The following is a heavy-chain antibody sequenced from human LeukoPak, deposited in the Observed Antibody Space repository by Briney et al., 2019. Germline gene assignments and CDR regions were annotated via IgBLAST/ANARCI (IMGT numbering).Heavy chain of an antibody. D-gene: IGHD3-10*01. Sequence: GGSLRLSCAASGFTFSSNYMSWVRQAPGKGLEWVGFIRSSPSGGTTEYAAPVKGRFAISRDDSKSIAYLQMNSLGTEDTAVFYCARASTVRGAKYYFDFWGQGTLVTVSS. V-gene: IGHV3-71*01. CDR3: ARASTVRGAKYYFDF. CDR2: IRSSPSGGTT. CDR1: GFTFSSNY. J-gene: IGHJ4*02.